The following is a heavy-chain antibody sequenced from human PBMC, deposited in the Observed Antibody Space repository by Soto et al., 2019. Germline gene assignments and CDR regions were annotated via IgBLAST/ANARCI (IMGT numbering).Heavy chain of an antibody. CDR2: ISSTSSAI. CDR3: ARQRWFDP. Sequence: EVQLVESGGGLVQPGGSLRLSCVVSGFTFSSYSMNWVRQAPGKGLEWVSYISSTSSAIKYADSVKGRFTISRDNAKNSLYLQMNSLRDEDTAIYYCARQRWFDPWGQGTLVTVSS. D-gene: IGHD6-25*01. J-gene: IGHJ5*02. V-gene: IGHV3-48*02. CDR1: GFTFSSYS.